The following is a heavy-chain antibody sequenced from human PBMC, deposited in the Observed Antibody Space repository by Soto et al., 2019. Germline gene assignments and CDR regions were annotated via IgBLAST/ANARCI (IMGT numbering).Heavy chain of an antibody. J-gene: IGHJ6*02. Sequence: VVFLRLWWAAAGGTFIDHERGWVRQAQGKGLEWVSYISSSGSTIYYADSVKGRFTISRDNAKNSLYLQMDSLRAEDTAVYYCARDQEAGSFFPYYYGMDVWGQGTTVTVSS. CDR1: GGTFIDHE. D-gene: IGHD6-13*01. V-gene: IGHV3-48*03. CDR2: ISSSGSTI. CDR3: ARDQEAGSFFPYYYGMDV.